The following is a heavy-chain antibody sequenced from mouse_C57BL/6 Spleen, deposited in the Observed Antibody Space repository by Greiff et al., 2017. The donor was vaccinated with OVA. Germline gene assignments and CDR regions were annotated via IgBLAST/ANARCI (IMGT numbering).Heavy chain of an antibody. CDR3: TRCLTTVVAYYFDY. J-gene: IGHJ2*01. Sequence: EVQGVESGEGLVKPGGSLKLSCAASGFTFSSYAMSWVRQTPEKRLEWVAYISSGGDYIYYADNVKGRFTISRDNARNTLYLQMSSLKSEDTAMYYFTRCLTTVVAYYFDYWGQGTTLTVSS. CDR1: GFTFSSYA. V-gene: IGHV5-9-1*02. CDR2: ISSGGDYI. D-gene: IGHD1-1*01.